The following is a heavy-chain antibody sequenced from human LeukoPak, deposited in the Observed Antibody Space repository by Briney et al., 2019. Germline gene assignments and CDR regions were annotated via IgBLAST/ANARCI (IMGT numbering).Heavy chain of an antibody. CDR2: ISAYNGNT. CDR3: ARTELGEQQLVLHYYYYYYMDV. V-gene: IGHV1-18*01. D-gene: IGHD6-13*01. CDR1: GYTFTSYG. J-gene: IGHJ6*03. Sequence: ASVKVSCKASGYTFTSYGIGWVRQAPGQGLEWMGWISAYNGNTNYAQKLQGRVTMTTDTSTSTAYMELRSLRSDDTAVYYCARTELGEQQLVLHYYYYYYMDVWGKGTTVTVSS.